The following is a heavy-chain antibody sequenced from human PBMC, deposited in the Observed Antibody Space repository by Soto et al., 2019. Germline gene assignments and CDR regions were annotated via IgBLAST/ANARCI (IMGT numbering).Heavy chain of an antibody. Sequence: ASVKVSCKASGYTFTSYGISWVRQAPGQGLEWMGWISAYNGNTNYAQKLQGRVTMTTDTPTSTAYMELRSLRSDDTAVYYCARDQDYYDSSGYEDRAEPFDYWGQGTLVTVSS. J-gene: IGHJ4*02. V-gene: IGHV1-18*01. CDR1: GYTFTSYG. D-gene: IGHD3-22*01. CDR3: ARDQDYYDSSGYEDRAEPFDY. CDR2: ISAYNGNT.